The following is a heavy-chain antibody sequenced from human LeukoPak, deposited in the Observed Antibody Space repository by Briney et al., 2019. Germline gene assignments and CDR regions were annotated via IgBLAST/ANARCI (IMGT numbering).Heavy chain of an antibody. CDR1: GGSISSYY. CDR2: IYYSGST. D-gene: IGHD3-10*01. V-gene: IGHV4-39*01. CDR3: ARRGNGSGSYYNFDY. Sequence: SETLSLTCTVSGGSISSYYWGWIRQPPGKGLEWIGSIYYSGSTYYNPSLKSRVTISVDTSKNQFSLKLSSVTAADTAVYYCARRGNGSGSYYNFDYWGQGTLVTVSS. J-gene: IGHJ4*02.